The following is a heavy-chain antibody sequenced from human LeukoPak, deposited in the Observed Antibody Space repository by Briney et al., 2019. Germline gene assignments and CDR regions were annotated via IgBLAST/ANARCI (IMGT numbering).Heavy chain of an antibody. D-gene: IGHD4-17*01. V-gene: IGHV4-34*01. Sequence: SETLSLTCAVYGGSFSGYYWSWIRQPPGKGLEWIGEINHSGSTNYNPSLKSRVTISVDTSKNQFSLKLSSATAADTAVYYCARAADYGGYYYYMDVWGKGTTVTVSS. CDR2: INHSGST. J-gene: IGHJ6*03. CDR1: GGSFSGYY. CDR3: ARAADYGGYYYYMDV.